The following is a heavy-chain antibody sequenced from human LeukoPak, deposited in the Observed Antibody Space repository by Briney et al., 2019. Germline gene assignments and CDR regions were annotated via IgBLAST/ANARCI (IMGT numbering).Heavy chain of an antibody. CDR1: GFTFSNYW. V-gene: IGHV3-53*01. Sequence: GGSLRLSCAASGFTFSNYWMSWVRQAPGKGLEWVSVIYSGGKTYYADSVKGRFTISRDNSKNTLYLQMNSLRAEDTAVYYCTSGSVYWGQGTLVTVSS. J-gene: IGHJ4*02. CDR3: TSGSVY. CDR2: IYSGGKT.